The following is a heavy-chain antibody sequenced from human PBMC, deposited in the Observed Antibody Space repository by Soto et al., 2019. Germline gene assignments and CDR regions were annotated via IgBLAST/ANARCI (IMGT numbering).Heavy chain of an antibody. CDR1: GFTFSSYA. Sequence: EVQLLESGGGLVQPGGSLRLSCAASGFTFSSYAMTWVRQAPGKGLEWVSGIRGSGVSTFYADSVKGRFTISRDNANDTLFLHINSRRAADTAVYYCAKAGNRLFWYFDLWGRCTLVTVSS. V-gene: IGHV3-23*01. CDR2: IRGSGVST. CDR3: AKAGNRLFWYFDL. J-gene: IGHJ2*01. D-gene: IGHD1-1*01.